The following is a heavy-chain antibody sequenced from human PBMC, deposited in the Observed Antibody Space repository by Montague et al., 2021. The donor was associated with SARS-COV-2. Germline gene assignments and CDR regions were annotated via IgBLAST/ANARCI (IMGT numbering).Heavy chain of an antibody. CDR3: AKEVPRWYFDL. J-gene: IGHJ2*01. V-gene: IGHV3-64*02. CDR2: T. Sequence: TYYADSVKGRFTISRDDSKNTVYLQMGSLKTEDMAVYYCAKEVPRWYFDLWGRGTPVTVSS.